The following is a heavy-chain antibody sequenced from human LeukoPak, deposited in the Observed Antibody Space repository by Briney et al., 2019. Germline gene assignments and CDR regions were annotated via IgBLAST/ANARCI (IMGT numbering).Heavy chain of an antibody. CDR2: ISAYNGNT. D-gene: IGHD1-26*01. J-gene: IGHJ4*02. CDR3: ARDRARKGSYYY. V-gene: IGHV1-18*01. Sequence: ASVKVSCKASGYTFTNYVVHWVRQAPGQRLEWMGWISAYNGNTNYAQKLQGRVTMTTDTSTSTAYMELRSLRSDDTAVYYCARDRARKGSYYYWGQGTLVTVSS. CDR1: GYTFTNYV.